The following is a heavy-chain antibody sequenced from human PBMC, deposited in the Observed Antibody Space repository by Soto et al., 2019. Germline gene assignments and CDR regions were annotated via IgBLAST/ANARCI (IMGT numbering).Heavy chain of an antibody. V-gene: IGHV3-21*01. J-gene: IGHJ4*02. Sequence: EVQLVESGGGLVKPGGSLRLSCVASGFSFSDYTMNWVRQAPGKGLEWVSSISTSSDIDYADAVRGRFTISRDNARNSLHLQMSSLRAEDTGVYYCARDRGDSDYDFYSDYWGQGTLVTVSS. CDR1: GFSFSDYT. CDR2: ISTSSDI. D-gene: IGHD5-12*01. CDR3: ARDRGDSDYDFYSDY.